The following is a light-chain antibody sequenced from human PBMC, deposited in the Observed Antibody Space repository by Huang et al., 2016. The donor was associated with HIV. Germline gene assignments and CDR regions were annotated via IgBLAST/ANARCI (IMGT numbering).Light chain of an antibody. CDR1: QSVTS. Sequence: EIVMTQSPATLSVSPGERATLSCRASQSVTSLAWYQQKPGQTPRLLIYGASTRATGIPARFSGSGSGTDFTLTISSLQSEDFAVYYCQRYNNWPSITFGQGTRLEIK. V-gene: IGKV3-15*01. CDR2: GAS. J-gene: IGKJ5*01. CDR3: QRYNNWPSIT.